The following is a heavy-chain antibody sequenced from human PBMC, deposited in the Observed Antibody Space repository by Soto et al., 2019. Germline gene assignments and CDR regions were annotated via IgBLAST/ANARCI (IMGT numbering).Heavy chain of an antibody. CDR2: ISGSGGST. CDR3: AKCADSYGGDYPYYFDY. J-gene: IGHJ4*02. Sequence: LRLSCAASGFTFSSYAMSWVRQAPGKGLEWVSAISGSGGSTYYADSVKGRFTISRDNSKNTLYLQMNSLRAEDTAVYYCAKCADSYGGDYPYYFDYWGQGTLVTVSS. V-gene: IGHV3-23*01. D-gene: IGHD4-17*01. CDR1: GFTFSSYA.